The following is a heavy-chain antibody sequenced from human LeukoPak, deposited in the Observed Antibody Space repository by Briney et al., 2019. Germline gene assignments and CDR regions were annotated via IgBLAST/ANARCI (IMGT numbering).Heavy chain of an antibody. J-gene: IGHJ4*02. CDR2: INPSGGST. V-gene: IGHV1-46*01. Sequence: GASVKVSCKASGYTFTYYYIHWVRQAPGQGLDWMGIINPSGGSTTYAQKFQGRVTLTRDTSTSTVFMELSSLRSEDTAVYYCARSPYTYGSPFYLDYWGQGTLVTVSS. CDR3: ARSPYTYGSPFYLDY. D-gene: IGHD5-18*01. CDR1: GYTFTYYY.